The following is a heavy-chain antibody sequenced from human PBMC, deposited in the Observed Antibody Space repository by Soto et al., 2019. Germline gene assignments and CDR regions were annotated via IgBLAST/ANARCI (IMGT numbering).Heavy chain of an antibody. V-gene: IGHV1-3*01. D-gene: IGHD3-16*02. CDR3: ARCPIKIRLGELSHLDY. CDR1: GYTFTSYA. J-gene: IGHJ4*02. Sequence: ASVKVSCKASGYTFTSYAMHWVRQAPGQRLEWMGWINAGNGNTKYSQKFQGRVTITRDTSASTAYMELSSLRSEDTAVYYCARCPIKIRLGELSHLDYWGQGTLVTVSS. CDR2: INAGNGNT.